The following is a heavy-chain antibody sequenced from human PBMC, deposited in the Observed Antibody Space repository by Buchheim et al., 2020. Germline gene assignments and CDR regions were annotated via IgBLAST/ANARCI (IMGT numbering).Heavy chain of an antibody. Sequence: QVQLQESGPGLVKPSQTLSLTCAVSGDSVSSYNWNWVRQPPGKGLEWIGAIFHSGNTNYNPSLRSRVTISVDMSKNQVSLTVTSVTAADTAIYYCAREDNLEGHFYGMDVWGQGTT. CDR1: GDSVSSYNW. V-gene: IGHV4-4*02. J-gene: IGHJ6*02. CDR3: AREDNLEGHFYGMDV. D-gene: IGHD1-1*01. CDR2: IFHSGNT.